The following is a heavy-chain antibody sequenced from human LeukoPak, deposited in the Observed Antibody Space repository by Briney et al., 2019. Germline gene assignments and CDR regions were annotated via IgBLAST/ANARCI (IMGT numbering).Heavy chain of an antibody. V-gene: IGHV4-39*01. Sequence: SETLSLTCAVSGGSIRSNNYYWGWIRQPPGKGLEWIATIYYTGSTYYNPSLKSRATIAINTSRNQFSLKLNSVTAADTAVYYCARHDSYGPVNWFDPWGQGIQVTVSS. CDR2: IYYTGST. CDR1: GGSIRSNNYY. CDR3: ARHDSYGPVNWFDP. D-gene: IGHD3-10*01. J-gene: IGHJ5*02.